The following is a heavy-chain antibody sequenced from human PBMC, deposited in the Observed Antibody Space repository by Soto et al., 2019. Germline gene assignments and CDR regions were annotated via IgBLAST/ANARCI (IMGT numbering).Heavy chain of an antibody. V-gene: IGHV4-59*08. J-gene: IGHJ4*02. CDR1: GGSISSYY. D-gene: IGHD6-19*01. CDR2: IYYSGST. CDR3: ARLKGVAAWYFDY. Sequence: SETLSLTCTVSGGSISSYYWSWIRQPPGKGLEWIGYIYYSGSTNYNPSLKSRVTISVDTSKNQFSLKLSSVTAADTAVYYCARLKGVAAWYFDYWGQGTLVTV.